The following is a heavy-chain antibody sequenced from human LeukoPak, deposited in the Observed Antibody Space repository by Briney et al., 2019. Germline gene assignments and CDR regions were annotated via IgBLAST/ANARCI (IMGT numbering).Heavy chain of an antibody. J-gene: IGHJ4*02. D-gene: IGHD2-2*01. CDR3: AALGYCSSTSCSPTYYFDY. CDR1: GYTFTGYY. Sequence: ASVKVSCKASGYTFTGYYMHWVRQAPGQGLEGMGRINPNSGGTNYAQKFQGRVTMTRDTSISTAYMELSRLRSDDTAVYYCAALGYCSSTSCSPTYYFDYWGQGTLVTVSS. CDR2: INPNSGGT. V-gene: IGHV1-2*06.